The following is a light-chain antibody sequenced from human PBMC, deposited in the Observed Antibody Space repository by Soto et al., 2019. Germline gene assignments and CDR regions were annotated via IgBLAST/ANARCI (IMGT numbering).Light chain of an antibody. CDR2: EVN. CDR3: TSYAGGNNV. J-gene: IGLJ1*01. CDR1: SSDVGGHNY. Sequence: QSALTQPPSASGSPGQSVTISCTGTSSDVGGHNYVSWYQQHPGKVPKLMVYEVNKRPSGVPDRFSGSKSGNTASLTVSGLQAEDEGDYYCTSYAGGNNVFGTGTKVTVL. V-gene: IGLV2-8*01.